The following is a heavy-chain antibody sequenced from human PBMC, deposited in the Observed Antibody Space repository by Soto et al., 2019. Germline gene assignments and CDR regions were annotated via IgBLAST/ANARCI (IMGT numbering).Heavy chain of an antibody. Sequence: PSETLSLTCTVSGGSISSHYWTWIRQPPGKGLEWIAYIYDSGSTSYNPSLKSRAAISVDTSKNQFSLRLSSVTAADAAVYYCARETGLSEYHYAMDVWGQGTTVTVSS. J-gene: IGHJ6*01. D-gene: IGHD7-27*01. CDR2: IYDSGST. CDR1: GGSISSHY. CDR3: ARETGLSEYHYAMDV. V-gene: IGHV4-59*11.